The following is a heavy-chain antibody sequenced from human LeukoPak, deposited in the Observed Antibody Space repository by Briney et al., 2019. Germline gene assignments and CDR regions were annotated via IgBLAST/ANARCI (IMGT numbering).Heavy chain of an antibody. CDR1: GFTFSADW. CDR3: AREGVNCGGDCYPPYYFDY. D-gene: IGHD2-21*01. J-gene: IGHJ4*02. CDR2: INQDGSEK. Sequence: GGSLRLSCAPSGFTFSADWMSWVRQAPGKGLEWVASINQDGSEKYYVDSLKGRFTISRDNTKNSLYLQMNSLRAEDTAVYYCAREGVNCGGDCYPPYYFDYWGQGTLVTVSS. V-gene: IGHV3-7*01.